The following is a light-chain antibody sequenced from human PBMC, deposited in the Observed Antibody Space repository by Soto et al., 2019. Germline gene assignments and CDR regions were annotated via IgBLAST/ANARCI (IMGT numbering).Light chain of an antibody. CDR1: QSISSW. CDR3: QQYSSYSYT. V-gene: IGKV1-5*03. J-gene: IGKJ2*01. Sequence: DIQMTQSPSTLSASVGDRVTITCRASQSISSWLAWYQQKPGRAPKLLSYKASSIESGVPSRFSGSRSGTEFTLTISSLQPDDFATYYCQQYSSYSYTFGQGTK. CDR2: KAS.